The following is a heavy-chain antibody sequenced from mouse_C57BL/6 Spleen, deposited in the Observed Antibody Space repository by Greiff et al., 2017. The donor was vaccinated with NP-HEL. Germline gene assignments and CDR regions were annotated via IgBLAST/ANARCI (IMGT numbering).Heavy chain of an antibody. CDR1: GYTFTDYY. CDR3: AREGSGIAGAMDY. CDR2: IYPGSGNT. J-gene: IGHJ4*01. Sequence: QVHVKQSGAELVRPGASVKLSCKASGYTFTDYYINWVKQRPGQGLEWIARIYPGSGNTYYNAKFKGKATLTADKSSSTAYMQLSSLASEDSAVYFCAREGSGIAGAMDYWGQGTSVTVSS. V-gene: IGHV1-76*01. D-gene: IGHD1-1*01.